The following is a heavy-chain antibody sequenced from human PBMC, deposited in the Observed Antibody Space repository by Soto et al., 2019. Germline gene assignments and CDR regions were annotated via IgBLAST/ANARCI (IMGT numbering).Heavy chain of an antibody. CDR1: GYTFTTYD. CDR2: MNPSTGNS. D-gene: IGHD3-3*02. Sequence: ASVKVSCKASGYTFTTYDIHWVRQATGQGLEWMGWMNPSTGNSRFAQQFLGRVTMTRDTSISTAYMELSGLRSDDTAIYYCASGPFRDWLLKYWGQGTLVTVSS. CDR3: ASGPFRDWLLKY. V-gene: IGHV1-8*01. J-gene: IGHJ4*02.